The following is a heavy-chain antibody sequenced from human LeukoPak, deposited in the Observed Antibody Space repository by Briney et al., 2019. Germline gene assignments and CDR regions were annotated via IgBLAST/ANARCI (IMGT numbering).Heavy chain of an antibody. CDR2: IYHSGST. CDR3: ARGWQWEFTMVRGVAKDDAFDI. J-gene: IGHJ3*02. D-gene: IGHD3-10*01. CDR1: GGSISSSNW. V-gene: IGHV4-4*02. Sequence: SETLSLTCAVSGGSISSSNWWSWVRQPPGKGLEWIGEIYHSGSTNYNPSLKSRVTISVDKSKNQFSLKLSSVTAADTAVYYCARGWQWEFTMVRGVAKDDAFDIWGQGTMVTVSS.